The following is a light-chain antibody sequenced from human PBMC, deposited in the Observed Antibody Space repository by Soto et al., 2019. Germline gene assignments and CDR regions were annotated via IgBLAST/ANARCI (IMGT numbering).Light chain of an antibody. J-gene: IGKJ2*01. CDR3: QHYNSFPYT. CDR2: DAS. CDR1: QSISTW. Sequence: DIQMTQSPSTLSASVGDRVTITCRASQSISTWVAWYQQKPGKAPNLLIYDASSLESGVPSRFSGSGSGTEFTLTISSLQPGDFATYYCQHYNSFPYTFGQGTKLVIK. V-gene: IGKV1-5*01.